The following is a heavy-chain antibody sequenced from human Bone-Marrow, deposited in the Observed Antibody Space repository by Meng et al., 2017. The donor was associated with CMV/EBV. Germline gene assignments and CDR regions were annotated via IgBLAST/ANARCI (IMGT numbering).Heavy chain of an antibody. CDR1: GFTFNNHW. CDR3: AKESKYSSGWPGGMDV. V-gene: IGHV3-74*01. Sequence: GESLKISCAASGFTFNNHWMHWVRQAPGKGLLWVSRIDSDGSSTSCADSVKGRFTISRDNAKNTLYLQMNSLRAEDTAVYYCAKESKYSSGWPGGMDVWGQGTTVTVSS. CDR2: IDSDGSST. J-gene: IGHJ6*01. D-gene: IGHD6-19*01.